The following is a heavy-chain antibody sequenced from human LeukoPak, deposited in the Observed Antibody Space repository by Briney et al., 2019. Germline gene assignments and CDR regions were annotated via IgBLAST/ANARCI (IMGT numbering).Heavy chain of an antibody. Sequence: GASVKVSCKASGYTFTSYYMHWVRQAPGQGLEWMGIINPSGGSTSYAQKLQGRVTMTRDTSTSTVYMELSSLRSEDTAVYYCARDRYYDSSGYYFDYWGQGTLVTVSS. CDR2: INPSGGST. CDR1: GYTFTSYY. J-gene: IGHJ4*02. V-gene: IGHV1-46*01. CDR3: ARDRYYDSSGYYFDY. D-gene: IGHD3-22*01.